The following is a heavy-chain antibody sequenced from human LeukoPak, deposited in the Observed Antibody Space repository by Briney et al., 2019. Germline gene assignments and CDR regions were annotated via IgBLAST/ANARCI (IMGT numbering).Heavy chain of an antibody. CDR1: GYTFTGYY. CDR3: ARGPRITIFGVVIIPLTLDY. V-gene: IGHV1-2*02. CDR2: INPNSGGT. Sequence: ASVKVSCKASGYTFTGYYMHWVRQAPGQGLEWMGWINPNSGGTNYAQKLQGRVTMTTDTSTSTAYMELRSLRSDDTAVYYCARGPRITIFGVVIIPLTLDYWGQGTLVTVSS. J-gene: IGHJ4*02. D-gene: IGHD3-3*01.